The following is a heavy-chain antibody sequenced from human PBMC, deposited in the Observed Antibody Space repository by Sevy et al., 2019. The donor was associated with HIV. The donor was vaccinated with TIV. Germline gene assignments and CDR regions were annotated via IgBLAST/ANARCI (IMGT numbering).Heavy chain of an antibody. Sequence: GSLRLSCAASGFTFSSYAMSWVRQAPGKGLEWVSAISSSGGSTYYAESVKGRFTISRDNSKNTLYLQMNSLRAEDTAVYYCAKDLISGSYGGFFDYWGQGTLVTVSS. D-gene: IGHD1-26*01. CDR3: AKDLISGSYGGFFDY. J-gene: IGHJ4*02. CDR1: GFTFSSYA. V-gene: IGHV3-23*01. CDR2: ISSSGGST.